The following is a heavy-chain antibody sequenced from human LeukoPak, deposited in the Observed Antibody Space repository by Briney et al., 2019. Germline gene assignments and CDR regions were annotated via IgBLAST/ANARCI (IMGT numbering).Heavy chain of an antibody. CDR3: ARDQGYCTNGVCGP. J-gene: IGHJ5*02. Sequence: SETLSLTCTVSGGSIISYYWSWIRQLPGTGLEWIGYIYYSGSTNYNPSVKSRVTISVDTSKNQFSLKLSSVTAADTAVYYCARDQGYCTNGVCGPWGQGTLVTVSS. D-gene: IGHD2-8*01. CDR2: IYYSGST. CDR1: GGSIISYY. V-gene: IGHV4-59*01.